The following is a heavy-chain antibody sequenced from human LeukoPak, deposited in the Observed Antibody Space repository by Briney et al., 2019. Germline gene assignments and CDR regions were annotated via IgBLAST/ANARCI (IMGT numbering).Heavy chain of an antibody. CDR1: GYTFTSYG. CDR2: ISAYNGNT. Sequence: WASVKVSCKASGYTFTSYGISWVRQAPGQGLEWMGWISAYNGNTDYAQKLQGRVTMTTDTSTSTAYMELRSLRSDDTAVYYCARAATDPEVVVVPAAMFGMDVWGQGTTVTVSS. J-gene: IGHJ6*02. D-gene: IGHD2-2*01. V-gene: IGHV1-18*01. CDR3: ARAATDPEVVVVPAAMFGMDV.